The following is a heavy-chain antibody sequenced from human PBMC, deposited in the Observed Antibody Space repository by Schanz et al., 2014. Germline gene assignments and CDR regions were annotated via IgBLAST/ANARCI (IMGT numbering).Heavy chain of an antibody. CDR1: GFTFSSYG. V-gene: IGHV3-30*18. Sequence: QVQLVGSGGGVVQPGRSLRLSCAASGFTFSSYGMHWVRQAPGKGLEWVAAMSYDGSIKYYGDSVKGRFTISRDNSKNTLYLHMNALRSEDTAVYYCAKDSTHIDIVLVPTAIDYWGQGTLVTVSS. CDR2: MSYDGSIK. J-gene: IGHJ4*02. D-gene: IGHD2-2*01. CDR3: AKDSTHIDIVLVPTAIDY.